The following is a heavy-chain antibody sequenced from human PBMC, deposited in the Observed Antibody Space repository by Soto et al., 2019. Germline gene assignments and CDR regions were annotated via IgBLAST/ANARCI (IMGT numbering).Heavy chain of an antibody. CDR3: AKDRRAGGNSAFYFDF. CDR1: GFKFSNYA. J-gene: IGHJ4*02. V-gene: IGHV3-23*01. D-gene: IGHD3-16*01. Sequence: SLRLSCAASGFKFSNYAMSWVRQAPGKGLEWVSLISATGGGTYYADSVKGRFTISRDNSYNTLYLQVHSLTAEDTAVYYCAKDRRAGGNSAFYFDFWCQGAQVTVSS. CDR2: ISATGGGT.